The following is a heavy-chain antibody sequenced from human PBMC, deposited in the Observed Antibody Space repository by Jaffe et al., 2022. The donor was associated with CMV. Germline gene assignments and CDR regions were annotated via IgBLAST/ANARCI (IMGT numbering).Heavy chain of an antibody. CDR3: ARRGVELEWLLYGYYYYYMDV. J-gene: IGHJ6*03. D-gene: IGHD3-3*01. Sequence: QLQLQESGPGLVKPSETLSLTCTVSGGSISSSSYYWGWIRQPPGKGLEWIGSIYYSGSTYYNPSLKSRVTISVDTSKNQFSLKLSSVTAADTAVYYCARRGVELEWLLYGYYYYYMDVWGKGTTVTVSS. CDR2: IYYSGST. V-gene: IGHV4-39*01. CDR1: GGSISSSSYY.